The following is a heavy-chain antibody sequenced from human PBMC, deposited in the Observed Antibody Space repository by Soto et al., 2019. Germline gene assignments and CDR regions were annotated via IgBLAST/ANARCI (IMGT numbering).Heavy chain of an antibody. CDR3: AKDGASGSYPPYYYFGMDV. CDR2: ISGRGGNA. J-gene: IGHJ6*02. V-gene: IGHV3-23*01. D-gene: IGHD1-26*01. CDR1: GFTFSSYA. Sequence: EVQLLESGGGLVQPGGSLRLSCADSGFTFSSYAMSCVRQAPGKGLEWVSTISGRGGNAYYADSVKGRFSISRDNSKNTLRLQMNSLRADDTAVYYCAKDGASGSYPPYYYFGMDVWGQGTTVTVSS.